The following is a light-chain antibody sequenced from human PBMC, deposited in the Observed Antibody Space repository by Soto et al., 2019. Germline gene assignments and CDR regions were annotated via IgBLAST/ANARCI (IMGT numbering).Light chain of an antibody. CDR1: QSVSSR. CDR3: QQHVTSSPRT. V-gene: IGKV3-20*01. Sequence: EIGLTQSPVTLSLSPGERATLSCSASQSVSSRLAWYQQQPGQAPRPIISGAPSRATGIPDRFSGSGSGTDFTLTLTSLEPEAFAVYSCQQHVTSSPRTFGQGTTVDIK. J-gene: IGKJ1*01. CDR2: GAP.